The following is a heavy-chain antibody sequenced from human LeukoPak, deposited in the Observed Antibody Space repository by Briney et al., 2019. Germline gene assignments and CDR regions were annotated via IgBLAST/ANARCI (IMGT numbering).Heavy chain of an antibody. V-gene: IGHV4-34*01. Sequence: RVTISVDTSKNQFSLKLSSVTAADTAVFYCARGGAYFGGHCYLDFDSWGQGTLVTVSS. D-gene: IGHD2-21*02. CDR3: ARGGAYFGGHCYLDFDS. J-gene: IGHJ4*02.